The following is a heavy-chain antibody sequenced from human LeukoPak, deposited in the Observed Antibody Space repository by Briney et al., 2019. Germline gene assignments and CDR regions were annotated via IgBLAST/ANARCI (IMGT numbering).Heavy chain of an antibody. CDR2: ISGSGGST. J-gene: IGHJ4*02. CDR3: AKEGGLPNSRDNNFDY. D-gene: IGHD4-23*01. V-gene: IGHV3-23*01. Sequence: PGRSLRLSCAASGFTFSSYAMSWVRQAPGKGLEWVSAISGSGGSTYYADSVKGRFTISRDNSKNTLYLQMNSLRAEDTAVYYCAKEGGLPNSRDNNFDYWGQGTLVTVSS. CDR1: GFTFSSYA.